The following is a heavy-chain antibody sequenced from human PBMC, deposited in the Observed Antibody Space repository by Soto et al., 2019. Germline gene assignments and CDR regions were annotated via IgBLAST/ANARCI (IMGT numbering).Heavy chain of an antibody. CDR3: ARVLRYFDWLLPQERLGAFDI. J-gene: IGHJ3*02. CDR1: GYTFTSYA. V-gene: IGHV1-3*01. Sequence: ASVKVSCKASGYTFTSYAMHWVRQAPGQRLEWMGWINAGNGNTKYSQKFQGRVTITRDTSASTAYMELSSLRSEDTAVYYCARVLRYFDWLLPQERLGAFDIWGQGTMVTVSS. CDR2: INAGNGNT. D-gene: IGHD3-9*01.